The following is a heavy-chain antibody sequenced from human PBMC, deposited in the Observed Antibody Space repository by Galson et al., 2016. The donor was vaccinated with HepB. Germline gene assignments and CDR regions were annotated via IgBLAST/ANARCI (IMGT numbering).Heavy chain of an antibody. V-gene: IGHV3-7*01. Sequence: SLRLSCAASGFTFSGYWMTWVRQAPGKGLEWVANIKQDGSEKNYVDSVKGRFTIFRDNAKNLVYLQMSSLRAEDTAMYYCASAPAATESDYWGQGTLVTVSP. CDR1: GFTFSGYW. CDR3: ASAPAATESDY. D-gene: IGHD6-25*01. CDR2: IKQDGSEK. J-gene: IGHJ4*02.